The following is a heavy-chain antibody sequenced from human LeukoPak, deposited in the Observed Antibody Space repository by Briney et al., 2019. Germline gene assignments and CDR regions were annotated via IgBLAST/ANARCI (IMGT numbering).Heavy chain of an antibody. Sequence: SETLSLTCTDSGGSISSYYWSWLRQPPGKGLEWIGYIYYSGSTNYNPSLKSRVTISVDTSKNQFSLKLTSVTAADTAVYYCARAIEVGAMTPFDYWGQGTLVTVSS. J-gene: IGHJ4*02. D-gene: IGHD1-26*01. V-gene: IGHV4-59*08. CDR3: ARAIEVGAMTPFDY. CDR2: IYYSGST. CDR1: GGSISSYY.